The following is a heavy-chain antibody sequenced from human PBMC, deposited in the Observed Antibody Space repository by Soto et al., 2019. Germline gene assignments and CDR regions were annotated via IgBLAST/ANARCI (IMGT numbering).Heavy chain of an antibody. J-gene: IGHJ4*02. CDR2: IDWDDDK. CDR3: ARRYCSSTSCPFDY. V-gene: IGHV2-70*01. CDR1: GFSLSTSGMC. D-gene: IGHD2-2*01. Sequence: ESGPTLVNPTQTLTLTCTFSGFSLSTSGMCVSWIRQPPGKALEWLALIDWDDDKYYSTSLKTRRTISNDTSKNQVVLTMTNMDPVDTATYYCARRYCSSTSCPFDYWGQGTLVTVSS.